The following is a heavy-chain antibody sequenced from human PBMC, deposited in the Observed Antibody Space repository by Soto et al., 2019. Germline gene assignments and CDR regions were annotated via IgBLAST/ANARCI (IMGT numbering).Heavy chain of an antibody. CDR2: IDIGSGNT. CDR1: GFTFSSSA. V-gene: IGHV1-58*01. Sequence: SVKVSCKTSGFTFSSSAVHWVRQARGHRLRWIGWIDIGSGNTNYAQKFQERVTITRDMSTSTAYMELSSLRSEDTAVYYCAADPLCGGDCYSSWFDPWGQGTQVTVS. CDR3: AADPLCGGDCYSSWFDP. D-gene: IGHD2-21*02. J-gene: IGHJ5*02.